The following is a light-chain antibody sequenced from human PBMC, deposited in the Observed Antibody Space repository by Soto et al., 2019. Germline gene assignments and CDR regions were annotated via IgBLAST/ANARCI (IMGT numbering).Light chain of an antibody. CDR3: QQRLHWPIT. CDR2: DAS. CDR1: QSVNSN. Sequence: EIVMTQSPATLSVSPGERATLSCRASQSVNSNLAWYQQKPGQGPRLLVYDASNRATGIPARFSGSGSETDFTLTISSLEPEDFAVYYCQQRLHWPITFGQGTRLEIK. J-gene: IGKJ5*01. V-gene: IGKV3-11*01.